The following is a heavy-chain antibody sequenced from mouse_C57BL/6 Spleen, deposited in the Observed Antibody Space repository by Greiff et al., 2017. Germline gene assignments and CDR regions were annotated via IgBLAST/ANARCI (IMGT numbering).Heavy chain of an antibody. D-gene: IGHD1-1*01. Sequence: VQLQQSGAELVRPGASVKLSCTASGFNIKDDYMHWVKQRPEQGLEWIGWIDPENGDTEYASKFKGKATITADTSSNTAYLQFSSLTSEDTAVYDYTTIISSVVATRYFEVWGTGTTVTVSS. CDR1: GFNIKDDY. CDR3: TTIISSVVATRYFEV. V-gene: IGHV14-4*01. J-gene: IGHJ1*03. CDR2: IDPENGDT.